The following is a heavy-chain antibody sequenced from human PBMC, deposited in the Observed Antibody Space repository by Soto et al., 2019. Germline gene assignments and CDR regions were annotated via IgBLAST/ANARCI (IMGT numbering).Heavy chain of an antibody. CDR3: ASSSGSGSYSSLYYYGMDV. V-gene: IGHV4-34*01. J-gene: IGHJ6*02. CDR2: INHSGST. Sequence: SETLSLTCAVYGGSFSGYYWSWIRQPPGKGLEWIGEINHSGSTNYNPSLKSRVTISVDTSKNQFSLKLSSVTAADTAVYYCASSSGSGSYSSLYYYGMDVWGQGTLVTVSS. D-gene: IGHD3-10*01. CDR1: GGSFSGYY.